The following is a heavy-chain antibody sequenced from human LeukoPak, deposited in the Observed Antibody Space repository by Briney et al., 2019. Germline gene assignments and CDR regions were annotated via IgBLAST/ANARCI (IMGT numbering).Heavy chain of an antibody. CDR2: IWYDGSNK. CDR3: AKESGKFDY. J-gene: IGHJ4*02. V-gene: IGHV3-33*06. CDR1: GFTFSSYG. Sequence: GRSLRLSCAASGFTFSSYGMHWVRQAPGKGLEWVAVIWYDGSNKYYADSVKGRFTISRDNSKNTLYLQMNSLRSEDTAMYYCAKESGKFDYWGQGTLVAVSS.